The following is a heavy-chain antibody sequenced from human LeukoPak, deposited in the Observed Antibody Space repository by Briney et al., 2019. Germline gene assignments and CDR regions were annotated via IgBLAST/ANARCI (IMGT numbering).Heavy chain of an antibody. J-gene: IGHJ4*02. D-gene: IGHD3-3*01. CDR2: INTDGSST. CDR3: ARGHWSGFYGDY. CDR1: GFTFSDCW. V-gene: IGHV3-74*01. Sequence: PGGSLRLSCAASGFTFSDCWMHWVRQAPGMGLMWVSRINTDGSSTSYADSVKGRFTISRDNAKNTLYLQMNSLRAEDTAVYYCARGHWSGFYGDYWGQGTLVTVSS.